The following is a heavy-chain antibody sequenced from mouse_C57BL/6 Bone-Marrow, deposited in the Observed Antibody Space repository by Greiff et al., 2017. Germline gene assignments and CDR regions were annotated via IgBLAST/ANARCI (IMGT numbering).Heavy chain of an antibody. CDR1: GFSLTSYG. V-gene: IGHV2-6*03. J-gene: IGHJ4*01. Sequence: VKLMESGPGLVAPSQSLSLTCTVSGFSLTSYGVHWVRQPPGKGLAWLVVIWSDRSPSSTSDLKSRLSISKDNTKSQVFLKMNNLQTDDTAMYYCARLAGTWYAMDYWGQGTSVTVSS. CDR2: IWSDRSP. CDR3: ARLAGTWYAMDY. D-gene: IGHD4-1*01.